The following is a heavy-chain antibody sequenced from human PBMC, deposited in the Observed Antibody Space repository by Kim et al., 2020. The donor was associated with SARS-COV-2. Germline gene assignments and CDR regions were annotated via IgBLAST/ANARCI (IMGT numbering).Heavy chain of an antibody. D-gene: IGHD5-12*01. Sequence: ASVKVSCKASGYTFTSYYMHWVRQAPGQGLEWMGIINPSGGSTSYAQKFQGRVTMTRDTSTSTVYMELSSLRSEDTAVYYCARDADIVATSAPRYYFDYWGQGTLVTVSS. V-gene: IGHV1-46*01. CDR1: GYTFTSYY. J-gene: IGHJ4*02. CDR3: ARDADIVATSAPRYYFDY. CDR2: INPSGGST.